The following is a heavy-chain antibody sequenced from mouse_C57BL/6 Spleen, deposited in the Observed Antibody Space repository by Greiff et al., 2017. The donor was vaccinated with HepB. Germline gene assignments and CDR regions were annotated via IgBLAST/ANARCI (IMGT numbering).Heavy chain of an antibody. CDR3: ARHYYGSSYEAWFAY. D-gene: IGHD1-1*01. J-gene: IGHJ3*01. CDR2: IYPRSGNT. Sequence: VQLVESGAELARPGASVKLSCKASGYTFTSYGISWVKQRTGQGLEWIGEIYPRSGNTYYNEKFKGKATLTADKSSSTAYMELRSLTSEDSAVYFCARHYYGSSYEAWFAYWGQGTLVTVSA. CDR1: GYTFTSYG. V-gene: IGHV1-81*01.